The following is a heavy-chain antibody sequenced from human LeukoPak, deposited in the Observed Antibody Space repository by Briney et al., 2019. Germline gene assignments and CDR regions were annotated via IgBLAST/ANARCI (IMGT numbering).Heavy chain of an antibody. V-gene: IGHV3-23*01. D-gene: IGHD3-22*01. CDR2: MSGTGGTS. CDR3: AKEEKTYYYDTSGYSN. CDR1: GFKFSDYA. J-gene: IGHJ4*02. Sequence: GGSLRLSCAASGFKFSDYAMNWVRQAPGKGLEWVSGMSGTGGTSYYADSVKGRFTISRDKSKNTLYLQMNSLRAEDTAVYYCAKEEKTYYYDTSGYSNWGQGTLVTVSS.